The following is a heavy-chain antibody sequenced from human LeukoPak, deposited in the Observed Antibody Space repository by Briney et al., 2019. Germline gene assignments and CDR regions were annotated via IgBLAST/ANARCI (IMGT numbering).Heavy chain of an antibody. D-gene: IGHD5-12*01. CDR2: IYYSGST. V-gene: IGHV4-39*01. CDR3: ARLHPGASGYGLDY. CDR1: GGSISSGNSY. Sequence: PSETLSLTCPVSGGSISSGNSYWGWIRQPPGKGLEWIANIYYSGSTYYNPSLKSRVTISVDTSKNQFSLKLNSVTAADTAVYYCARLHPGASGYGLDYWGQGTLVTVSS. J-gene: IGHJ4*02.